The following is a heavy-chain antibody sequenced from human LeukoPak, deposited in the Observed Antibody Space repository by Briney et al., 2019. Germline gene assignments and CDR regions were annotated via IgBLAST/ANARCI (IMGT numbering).Heavy chain of an antibody. D-gene: IGHD3-22*01. J-gene: IGHJ1*01. V-gene: IGHV4-34*01. Sequence: PSETLSLTCAVYGGSFSGYYWSWIRQPPGKGLEWIGEINHSGSTNYNPSLKSRVTISVDTSKNQFSLKLSSVTAADTAVYYCARGPAYYYDSSGYPEYFQHWGQGTLVTVSS. CDR1: GGSFSGYY. CDR3: ARGPAYYYDSSGYPEYFQH. CDR2: INHSGST.